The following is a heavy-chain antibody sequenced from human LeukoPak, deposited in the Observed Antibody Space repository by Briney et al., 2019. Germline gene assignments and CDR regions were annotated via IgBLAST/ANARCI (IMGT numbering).Heavy chain of an antibody. D-gene: IGHD5-18*01. V-gene: IGHV3-33*06. Sequence: PGGSLRLSCAASGFTFSTYGMHWVRQAPGKGLEWVAVIWYDGSNKYYAGSVKGRFTISRDNSKNTLHLQMNSLRAEDTALYYCAKGVYTYGSMLLGIDYWGQGTLVTVSS. J-gene: IGHJ4*02. CDR2: IWYDGSNK. CDR1: GFTFSTYG. CDR3: AKGVYTYGSMLLGIDY.